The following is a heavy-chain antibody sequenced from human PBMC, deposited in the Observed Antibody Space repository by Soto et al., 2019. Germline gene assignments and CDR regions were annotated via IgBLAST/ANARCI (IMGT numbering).Heavy chain of an antibody. CDR1: GFPFSSYA. D-gene: IGHD6-6*01. CDR3: ARRFSSSSFYFDY. Sequence: EVQLLESGGGLVQPGGSLRLSCAASGFPFSSYAMSWVRHAPDKGLEWVSAIDFTGAGSYYADSVKGRFTISRDNSKNTLYLQMSSLRAEDTAVYFCARRFSSSSFYFDYWGQRTLVTVSS. J-gene: IGHJ4*02. V-gene: IGHV3-23*01. CDR2: IDFTGAGS.